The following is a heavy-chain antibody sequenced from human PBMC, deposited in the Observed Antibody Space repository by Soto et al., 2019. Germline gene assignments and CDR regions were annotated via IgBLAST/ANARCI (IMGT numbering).Heavy chain of an antibody. CDR1: GYSFTSYW. CDR2: IDPSDSYT. Sequence: PGESLKISCKGSGYSFTSYWMSWVRQMPGKGLEWMGRIDPSDSYTNYSPSFQGHVTISADKSISTAYLQWSSLKASDTAMYYCARHGPAHLAVAAKSYDYWGQGTLVTVSS. D-gene: IGHD6-19*01. J-gene: IGHJ4*02. V-gene: IGHV5-10-1*01. CDR3: ARHGPAHLAVAAKSYDY.